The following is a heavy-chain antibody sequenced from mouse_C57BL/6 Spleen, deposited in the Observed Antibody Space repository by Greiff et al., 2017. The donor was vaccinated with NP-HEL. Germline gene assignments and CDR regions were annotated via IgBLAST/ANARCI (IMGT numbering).Heavy chain of an antibody. J-gene: IGHJ2*01. CDR2: IYPGSGNT. CDR1: GYSFTSYY. D-gene: IGHD6-1*01. CDR3: ARSSVYFDY. V-gene: IGHV1-66*01. Sequence: VQLQESGPELVKPGASVKISCKASGYSFTSYYIHWVKQRPGQGLEWIGWIYPGSGNTKYNEKFKGKATLTADTSSSTAYMQLSSLTSEDSAVYYCARSSVYFDYWGQGTTLTVSS.